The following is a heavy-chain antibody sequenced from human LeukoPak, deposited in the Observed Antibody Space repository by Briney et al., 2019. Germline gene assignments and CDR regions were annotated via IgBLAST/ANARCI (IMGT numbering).Heavy chain of an antibody. J-gene: IGHJ6*03. D-gene: IGHD6-6*01. V-gene: IGHV4-59*12. Sequence: SETLSLTCTVSGGSISSYYWSWIRQPPGKGLEWIGYIYYSGSTNYNPSLKSRVTISVDTSKNQFSLKLSSVTAADTAVYYCARRSNSSSSGYYYYYMDVWGKGTTVTVSS. CDR2: IYYSGST. CDR1: GGSISSYY. CDR3: ARRSNSSSSGYYYYYMDV.